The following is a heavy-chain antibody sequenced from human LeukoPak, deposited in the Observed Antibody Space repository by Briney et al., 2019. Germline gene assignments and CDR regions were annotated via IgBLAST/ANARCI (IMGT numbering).Heavy chain of an antibody. D-gene: IGHD2-2*01. CDR1: GYTFTGYY. CDR2: INPNSGGT. CDR3: ARVHSVVPAANLFDY. J-gene: IGHJ4*02. V-gene: IGHV1-2*02. Sequence: ASVKVSCKASGYTFTGYYMRWVRQAPGQGLEWMGWINPNSGGTNYAQKFQGRVTMTRDTSISTAYMELSRLRSDDTAVYYCARVHSVVPAANLFDYWGQGTLVTVSS.